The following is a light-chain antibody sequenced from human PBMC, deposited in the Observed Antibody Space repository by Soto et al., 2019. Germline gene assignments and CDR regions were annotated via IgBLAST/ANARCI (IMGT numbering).Light chain of an antibody. Sequence: DIQMTQSPSSLSASVRDRVTITCRASQGISNYLAWYQQKPGKVPKLLIYAESTLQSGDPSRFSGSGSGTDFTITISSLQPEDVATYYCQKYDSAPWTFGQGTKVEIK. CDR2: AES. J-gene: IGKJ1*01. CDR3: QKYDSAPWT. V-gene: IGKV1-27*01. CDR1: QGISNY.